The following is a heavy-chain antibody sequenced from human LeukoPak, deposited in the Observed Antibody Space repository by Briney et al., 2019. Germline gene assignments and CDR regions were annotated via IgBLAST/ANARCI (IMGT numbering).Heavy chain of an antibody. CDR2: INHSGST. D-gene: IGHD1-26*01. J-gene: IGHJ4*02. CDR3: ARGGGGSYPLDY. Sequence: SETLSLTCTVSGGSISGGGYYWSWIRQPPGKGLEWIGEINHSGSTNYNPSLKSRVTISVDTSKNQFSLKLSSVTAADTAVYYCARGGGGSYPLDYWGQGTLVTVSS. V-gene: IGHV4-34*01. CDR1: GGSISGGGYY.